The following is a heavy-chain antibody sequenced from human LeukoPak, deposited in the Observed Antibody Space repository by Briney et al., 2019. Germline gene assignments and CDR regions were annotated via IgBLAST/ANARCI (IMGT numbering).Heavy chain of an antibody. J-gene: IGHJ4*02. D-gene: IGHD3-22*01. Sequence: ASVKVSCKASGYTFTSYGISWVQQAPGQGLEWMGWISAYNGNTNYAQKLQGRVTMTTDTSTSTAYMELRSLRSDDTAVYYCARVRASGTYYYDSSGSGPLDYWGQGTLVTVSS. CDR1: GYTFTSYG. V-gene: IGHV1-18*01. CDR3: ARVRASGTYYYDSSGSGPLDY. CDR2: ISAYNGNT.